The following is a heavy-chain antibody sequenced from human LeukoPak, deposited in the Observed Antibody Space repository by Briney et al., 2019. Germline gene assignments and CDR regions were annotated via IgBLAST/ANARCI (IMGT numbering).Heavy chain of an antibody. CDR1: GYSFTSYW. J-gene: IGHJ4*02. CDR2: IYPGDSDT. CDR3: ASTRYFYDSRGYDY. D-gene: IGHD3-22*01. Sequence: GGSLKISCKGSGYSFTSYWIGWVRQMPGKGLEWMGIIYPGDSDTRYSPSFQGQVTISADTSIRTAYLQWSSLKASDTAMYYCASTRYFYDSRGYDYWGQGTLVTVSS. V-gene: IGHV5-51*01.